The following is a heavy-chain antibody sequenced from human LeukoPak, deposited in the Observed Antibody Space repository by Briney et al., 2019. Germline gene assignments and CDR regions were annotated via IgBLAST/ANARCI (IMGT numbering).Heavy chain of an antibody. V-gene: IGHV1-2*02. CDR1: GYTFTCYY. J-gene: IGHJ5*02. Sequence: ASVKVSCKASGYTFTCYYMHWVRQAPGQGLEWMGWINPNSGGTNYAQKFQGRVIMTRDTSISTAYMELSRLRSDDTAVYYCARGVGGAASPWGQGTLVTVSS. CDR2: INPNSGGT. D-gene: IGHD2-2*01. CDR3: ARGVGGAASP.